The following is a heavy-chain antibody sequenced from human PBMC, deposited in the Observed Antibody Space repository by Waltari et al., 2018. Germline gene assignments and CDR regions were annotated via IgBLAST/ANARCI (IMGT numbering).Heavy chain of an antibody. CDR2: IYYSGGT. D-gene: IGHD3-22*01. J-gene: IGHJ4*02. V-gene: IGHV4-39*07. Sequence: QLQLQESGPGLVKPSETLSLTCTVSGGSISSSSYYWGWIRQPPGTGLEWIGSIYYSGGTYYTPSLKGRVTISVDTSKNQFSLKLSSVTAADTAVYYCARAFLVVITPPRAYFDYWGQGTLVTVSS. CDR1: GGSISSSSYY. CDR3: ARAFLVVITPPRAYFDY.